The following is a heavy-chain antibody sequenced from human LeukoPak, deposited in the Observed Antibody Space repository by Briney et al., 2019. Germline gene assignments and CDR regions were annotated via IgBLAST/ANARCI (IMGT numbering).Heavy chain of an antibody. CDR3: ARGCPRWQLRRPNWIDP. V-gene: IGHV1-8*01. Sequence: ASVKVSCKASGYTFTSYDINWVRQATGQGLEWMGWMNPNSGNTGYAQKFQGRVTMTRNTSISTAYMELSSLRSEDTAVYYCARGCPRWQLRRPNWIDPWGQGTLVTVSS. CDR2: MNPNSGNT. J-gene: IGHJ5*02. D-gene: IGHD2-15*01. CDR1: GYTFTSYD.